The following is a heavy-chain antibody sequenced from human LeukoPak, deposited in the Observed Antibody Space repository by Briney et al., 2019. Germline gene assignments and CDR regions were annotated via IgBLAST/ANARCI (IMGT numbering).Heavy chain of an antibody. D-gene: IGHD2-15*01. CDR1: GYTFTSYG. CDR2: ISAYNGNT. CDR3: AREGWRNCSGGSCYDY. V-gene: IGHV1-18*01. Sequence: GASVKVSCKASGYTFTSYGISWVRQAPGQGLEWMGWISAYNGNTNYAQKLQGRVTMTTDTSTSTAYMQLRSLRSDDTAVYYCAREGWRNCSGGSCYDYWGQGTLVTVSS. J-gene: IGHJ4*02.